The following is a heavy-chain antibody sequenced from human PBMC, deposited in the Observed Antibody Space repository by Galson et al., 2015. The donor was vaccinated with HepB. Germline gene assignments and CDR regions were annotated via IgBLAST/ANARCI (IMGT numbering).Heavy chain of an antibody. CDR2: ISGSGGST. CDR3: AKDEYYYDSSGYYSGY. Sequence: SLRLSCAASGFTFSSYAMSWVRQAPGKGLEWVSAISGSGGSTYYADSVKGRFTISRDNSKNTLYLQMNSLRAEDTAVYYCAKDEYYYDSSGYYSGYWGQGTLVTVSS. V-gene: IGHV3-23*01. CDR1: GFTFSSYA. J-gene: IGHJ4*02. D-gene: IGHD3-22*01.